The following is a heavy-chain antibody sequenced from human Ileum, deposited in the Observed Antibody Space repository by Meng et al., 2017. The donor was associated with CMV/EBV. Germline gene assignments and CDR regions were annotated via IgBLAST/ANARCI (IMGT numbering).Heavy chain of an antibody. CDR2: TYYRYNWYT. V-gene: IGHV6-1*01. D-gene: IGHD1-14*01. Sequence: VPLQQVGQGSAKPQQTLPLHCAISGDRGPSQSVTCNRIMPSPSRGRVWWVSTYYRYNWYTDYAESLKSRITINPDTSRNHVFLQLSTVSPEDTAVYYCARNIFEDHMHPFDYWGQGTLVTVSS. J-gene: IGHJ4*02. CDR3: ARNIFEDHMHPFDY. CDR1: GDRGPSQSVT.